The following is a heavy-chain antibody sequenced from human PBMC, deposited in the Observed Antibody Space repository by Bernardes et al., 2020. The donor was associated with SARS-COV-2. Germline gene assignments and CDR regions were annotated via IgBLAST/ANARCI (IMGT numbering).Heavy chain of an antibody. J-gene: IGHJ4*02. CDR3: ARDFGGNSDY. CDR2: MNEDGSIT. D-gene: IGHD2-15*01. CDR1: GFTLTSYW. V-gene: IGHV3-74*01. Sequence: GGSLRLSRAASGFTLTSYWMHWVRQGPGKGLEWVSRMNEDGSITNYADSVRGRFTISRDNAENTLFLQMNSLRVEDTAVYYCARDFGGNSDYWGQGTLVTVSS.